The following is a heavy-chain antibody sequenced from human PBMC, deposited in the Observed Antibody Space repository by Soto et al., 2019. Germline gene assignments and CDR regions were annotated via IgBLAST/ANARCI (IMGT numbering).Heavy chain of an antibody. CDR3: ARVIGYCTNGVCYRFLDY. V-gene: IGHV6-1*01. D-gene: IGHD2-8*01. J-gene: IGHJ4*02. CDR1: VDSVSSNSAA. CDR2: TYYRSKWYN. Sequence: PSQTLSLTCAISVDSVSSNSAAWNWIRQSPSRGLEWLGRTYYRSKWYNDYAVSVKSRITINPDTSKNQFSLQLNSVTPEDTAVYYCARVIGYCTNGVCYRFLDYWGQGTLVTVSS.